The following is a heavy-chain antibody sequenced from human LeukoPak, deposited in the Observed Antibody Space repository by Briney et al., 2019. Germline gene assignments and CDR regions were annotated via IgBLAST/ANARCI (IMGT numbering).Heavy chain of an antibody. CDR1: GFTFSSYE. D-gene: IGHD6-13*01. Sequence: TGGSLRLSCAAPGFTFSSYETNWVRQAPGKGLEWVSAISGSGGSTYYADSVKGRFTISRDNSKNTLYLQMNSLRAEDTAVYYCAKGTAMGIAAASPYYFDYWGQGTLVTVSS. CDR2: ISGSGGST. J-gene: IGHJ4*02. CDR3: AKGTAMGIAAASPYYFDY. V-gene: IGHV3-23*01.